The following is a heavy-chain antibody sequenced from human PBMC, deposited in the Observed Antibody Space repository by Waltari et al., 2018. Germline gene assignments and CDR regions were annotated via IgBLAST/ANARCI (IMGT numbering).Heavy chain of an antibody. D-gene: IGHD5-12*01. Sequence: QVQLQESGPGLVKPSETLSLTCAVSGYSISSGYYWGWIRQPPGKGLEWIGSIYHSGSTYYNPSLKSRVTISVDTSKNQFSLKLSSVTAADTAVYYCARDPGYGYFDYWGQGTLVTVSS. CDR2: IYHSGST. CDR1: GYSISSGYY. CDR3: ARDPGYGYFDY. V-gene: IGHV4-38-2*02. J-gene: IGHJ4*02.